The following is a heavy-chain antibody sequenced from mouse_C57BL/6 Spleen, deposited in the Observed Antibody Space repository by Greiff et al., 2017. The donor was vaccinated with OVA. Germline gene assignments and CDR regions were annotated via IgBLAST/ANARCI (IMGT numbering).Heavy chain of an antibody. CDR1: GYTFTSYD. CDR3: ARFSGYFDY. CDR2: IYPRAGSN. D-gene: IGHD1-3*01. V-gene: IGHV1-85*01. Sequence: VQRVESGPELVKPGASVKLSCKASGYTFTSYDINWVKQRPGQGLEWIGWIYPRAGSNKYNEKFKGKATLTVDTSSSTAYMELHSLTSEDSAVYFCARFSGYFDYWGQGTTLTVSS. J-gene: IGHJ2*01.